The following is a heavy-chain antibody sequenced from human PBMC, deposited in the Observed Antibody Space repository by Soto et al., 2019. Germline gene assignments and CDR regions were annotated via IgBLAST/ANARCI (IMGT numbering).Heavy chain of an antibody. CDR2: IYTSGST. J-gene: IGHJ6*02. CDR3: EGWSGYYNIDV. Sequence: PSETLSLTCTVSGGSISSYYWSWIRQPARKGLEWIGRIYTSGSTNYNPSLKSRVTMSLDTSKTQFSLRLTSVTAADTAVYYCEGWSGYYNIDVWGQGTTVTVSS. CDR1: GGSISSYY. D-gene: IGHD3-3*01. V-gene: IGHV4-4*07.